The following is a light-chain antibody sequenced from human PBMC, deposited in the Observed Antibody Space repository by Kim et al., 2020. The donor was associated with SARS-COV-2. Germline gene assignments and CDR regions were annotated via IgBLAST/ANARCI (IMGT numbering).Light chain of an antibody. CDR2: EDS. Sequence: SYELTQPLSVSVSLGQTARITCGGNNFGSKNVHWYQQKPGQAPVLVIYEDSNRPSGIPERFSGSNSGNTATLTISRAQAGDEADYYCKVWDSSTVIVGGT. J-gene: IGLJ2*01. V-gene: IGLV3-9*01. CDR3: KVWDSSTV. CDR1: NFGSKN.